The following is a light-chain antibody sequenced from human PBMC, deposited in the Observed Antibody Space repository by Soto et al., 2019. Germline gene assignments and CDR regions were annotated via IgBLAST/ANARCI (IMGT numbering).Light chain of an antibody. CDR2: GAS. CDR1: QSVSSY. J-gene: IGKJ5*01. CDR3: QQRSNWPIT. Sequence: DIVLTQAPATLSLSPRERATLSCRASQSVSSYLAWYQRKPGQPPRLLIYGASNRATGVPTRFSGSGSGTDFTLTISSLEPEDFALYYCQQRSNWPITFGQGTRLEIK. V-gene: IGKV3-11*01.